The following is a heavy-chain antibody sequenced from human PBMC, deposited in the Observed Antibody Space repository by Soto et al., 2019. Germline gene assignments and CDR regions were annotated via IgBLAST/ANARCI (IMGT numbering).Heavy chain of an antibody. CDR1: GYTFTSYA. J-gene: IGHJ5*02. CDR3: ARVGRIAARWFDP. D-gene: IGHD6-6*01. CDR2: INAGNGNT. V-gene: IGHV1-3*01. Sequence: ASVKVSCKASGYTFTSYAMHWVRQAPGQRLEWMGWINAGNGNTKYSQKFQGRVTITRDTSASTAYMELSSLRSEDTAVYYCARVGRIAARWFDPWGQGTLVTVSS.